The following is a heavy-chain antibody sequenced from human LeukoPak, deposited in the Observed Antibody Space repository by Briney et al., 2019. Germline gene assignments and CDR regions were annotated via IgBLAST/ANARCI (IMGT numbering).Heavy chain of an antibody. CDR3: ARTTMVRGTYYMDV. D-gene: IGHD3-10*01. Sequence: PSETLSLTCVVAGASISSYSWNWIRQPPGKGLEWIGCIYYSGYTNYKSSLKSRVTISVDTSKNQFSLKLSSVTAADTAVYYCARTTMVRGTYYMDVWGKGTTVTVSS. CDR2: IYYSGYT. V-gene: IGHV4-59*01. J-gene: IGHJ6*03. CDR1: GASISSYS.